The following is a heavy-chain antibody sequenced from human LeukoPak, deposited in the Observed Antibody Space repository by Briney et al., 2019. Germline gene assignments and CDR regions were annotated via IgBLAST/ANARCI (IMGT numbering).Heavy chain of an antibody. CDR3: ARLLVYNSGGEAFDH. CDR1: GFTFSSYA. J-gene: IGHJ4*02. CDR2: ISYDGPNK. V-gene: IGHV3-30*04. Sequence: GGSLRLSCAASGFTFSSYAMHWVRRAPGKGLEWVAVISYDGPNKNYADSVKGRFTISRDNSKNSLYLQMNSLRAEDTAVYYCARLLVYNSGGEAFDHWGQGTLVTVSS. D-gene: IGHD1-20*01.